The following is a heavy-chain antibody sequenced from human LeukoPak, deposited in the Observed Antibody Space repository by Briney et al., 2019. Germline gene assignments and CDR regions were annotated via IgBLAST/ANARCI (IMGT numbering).Heavy chain of an antibody. V-gene: IGHV3-23*01. Sequence: GGSLRLSCAASGFTVSSNYMSWVRQAPGKGLKWVSTITTGDGNTYYADSVKGRFTVSRDDPKNTLYLQMNSLRAEDTAVYYCAKDGGLWVSAHWGDSWGRGTLVTVSS. CDR3: AKDGGLWVSAHWGDS. CDR2: ITTGDGNT. J-gene: IGHJ4*02. D-gene: IGHD7-27*01. CDR1: GFTVSSNY.